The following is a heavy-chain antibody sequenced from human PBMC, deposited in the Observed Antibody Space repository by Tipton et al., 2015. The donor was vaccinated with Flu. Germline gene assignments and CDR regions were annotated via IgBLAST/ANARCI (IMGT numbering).Heavy chain of an antibody. D-gene: IGHD1-1*01. CDR1: GFTFGSYG. CDR2: LWFDGSHI. V-gene: IGHV3-33*01. Sequence: SLRLSCAASGFTFGSYGMDWVRQAPGKGLEWVAYLWFDGSHIHYADSVKGRFTISRDNSKNTLYLQMNSLRDEDTAVYYCAREWNEFYMDVWGKGTTVTVSS. CDR3: AREWNEFYMDV. J-gene: IGHJ6*03.